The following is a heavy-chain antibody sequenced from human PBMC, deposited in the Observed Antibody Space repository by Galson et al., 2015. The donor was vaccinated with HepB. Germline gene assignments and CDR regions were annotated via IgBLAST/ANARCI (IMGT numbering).Heavy chain of an antibody. CDR3: ARDANDMFGDNFYYYYGMDV. V-gene: IGHV3-30*03. Sequence: SLRLSCAASGFAFSRYGMHWVRQAPGKGLEWVAVISYDEGDKYYADSVKGRFTISRDNSKNTLYLQMNSLRAEDTAVYFCARDANDMFGDNFYYYYGMDVWGQGTTVTVSS. D-gene: IGHD3-3*01. CDR2: ISYDEGDK. CDR1: GFAFSRYG. J-gene: IGHJ6*02.